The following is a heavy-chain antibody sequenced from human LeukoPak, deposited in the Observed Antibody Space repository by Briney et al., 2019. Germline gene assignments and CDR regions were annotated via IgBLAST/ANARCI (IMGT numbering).Heavy chain of an antibody. CDR2: IYYSGST. J-gene: IGHJ3*02. V-gene: IGHV4-31*03. Sequence: SETLSLTCTVSGGSISSGGYYWSWIRQHPGKGLEWIGYIYYSGSTYYNPSLKSRVTISVDTSKNQFSLKLSSVTAADTAVYYCARVFGYCTNGVCYWKYAFDIWGQGTMVTVSS. D-gene: IGHD2-8*01. CDR1: GGSISSGGYY. CDR3: ARVFGYCTNGVCYWKYAFDI.